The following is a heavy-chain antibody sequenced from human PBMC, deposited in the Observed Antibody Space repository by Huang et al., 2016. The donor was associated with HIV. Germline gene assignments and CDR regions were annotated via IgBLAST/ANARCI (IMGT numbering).Heavy chain of an antibody. CDR2: IQYSGGT. Sequence: QVQLQESGPGLVKPSETLYLTCTVSGGSISSYYWSWIRKPPGKGLGWIGYIQYSGGTNYNPSLKSRVTTAVDTSKNQFFMKLSAVTAADTAVYYCARGGPYSRDYYYYGMDVWGQGTTVTVSS. CDR1: GGSISSYY. CDR3: ARGGPYSRDYYYYGMDV. J-gene: IGHJ6*02. V-gene: IGHV4-59*01. D-gene: IGHD6-13*01.